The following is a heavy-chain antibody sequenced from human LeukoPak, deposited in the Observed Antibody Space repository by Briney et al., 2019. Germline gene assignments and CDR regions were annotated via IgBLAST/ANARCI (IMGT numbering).Heavy chain of an antibody. D-gene: IGHD6-6*01. Sequence: ASVKVSCKASGYTFTSYGISWVRQAPGQGLEWMGWISAYNGNTNYAQKLQGRVTMTTDTSTSTAYMELRSLRSDDTAVYYCARAVEYSTNPTTGDAFDIWGQGIMVTVSS. CDR1: GYTFTSYG. J-gene: IGHJ3*02. CDR3: ARAVEYSTNPTTGDAFDI. CDR2: ISAYNGNT. V-gene: IGHV1-18*01.